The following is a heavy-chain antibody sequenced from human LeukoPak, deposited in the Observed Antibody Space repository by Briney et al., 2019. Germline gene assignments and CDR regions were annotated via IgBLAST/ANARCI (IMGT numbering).Heavy chain of an antibody. Sequence: GGFLRLSCAASGFTFSSYGMHWVRQAPGRGLEWVAIISYDGSNQYYADSVKGRFTISRDNSKNTLYLQLNSLRSEDTAVYYCAKAPRSMLSLMALSFWGVDYWGQGTLVTVSS. J-gene: IGHJ4*02. CDR3: AKAPRSMLSLMALSFWGVDY. V-gene: IGHV3-30*18. D-gene: IGHD2-8*01. CDR2: ISYDGSNQ. CDR1: GFTFSSYG.